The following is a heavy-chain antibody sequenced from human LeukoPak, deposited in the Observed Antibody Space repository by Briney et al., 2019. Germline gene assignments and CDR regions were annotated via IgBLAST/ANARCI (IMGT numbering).Heavy chain of an antibody. J-gene: IGHJ4*02. V-gene: IGHV1-8*01. Sequence: ASVKVSCKASEYTFTSYDMNWVRQATGQGLEWMGWMNPNSGNTGYAQKFQGRVTMTRNTSISTAYMELSRLRFEDTAVYYCARGRHPGPTWISEYWGQGTLVTVSS. CDR2: MNPNSGNT. CDR3: ARGRHPGPTWISEY. D-gene: IGHD5-12*01. CDR1: EYTFTSYD.